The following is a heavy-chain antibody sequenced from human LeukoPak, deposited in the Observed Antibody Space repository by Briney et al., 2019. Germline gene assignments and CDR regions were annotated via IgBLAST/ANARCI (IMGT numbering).Heavy chain of an antibody. CDR1: GYTFTSYG. V-gene: IGHV1-18*01. J-gene: IGHJ4*02. Sequence: ASVKVSCKASGYTFTSYGISWVRQAPGQRLEWMGWISAYNGNTNYAQKLRGRVTMTTDTSTSTAYMELRSLRSDDTAVYYCASGRLDYDYVWGSYRYSPFDYWGQGTLVTVSS. CDR3: ASGRLDYDYVWGSYRYSPFDY. CDR2: ISAYNGNT. D-gene: IGHD3-16*02.